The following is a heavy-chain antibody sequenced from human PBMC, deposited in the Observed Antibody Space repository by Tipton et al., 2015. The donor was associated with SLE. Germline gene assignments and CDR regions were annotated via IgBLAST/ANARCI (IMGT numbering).Heavy chain of an antibody. J-gene: IGHJ5*02. CDR2: IFSTGST. D-gene: IGHD5-12*01. Sequence: TLSLTCTVSGDSISDSSHYWSWIRQPPGKGREWIGSIFSTGSTYHNPSLKSRVTMSIDTSKNQFSLKLSSVNDADTAVYYCATKRGYGLRWFDPWGQGSLVTVSS. CDR1: GDSISDSSHY. CDR3: ATKRGYGLRWFDP. V-gene: IGHV4-39*07.